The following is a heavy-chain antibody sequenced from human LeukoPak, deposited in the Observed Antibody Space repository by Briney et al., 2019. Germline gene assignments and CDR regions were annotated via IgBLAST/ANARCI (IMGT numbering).Heavy chain of an antibody. CDR3: ARGRGDWNYEGVWFDP. CDR2: MNPNSGNT. CDR1: GYTFTSCD. J-gene: IGHJ5*02. Sequence: ASVKVSYKASGYTFTSCDISWVRQATGQGLEWMGWMNPNSGNTGYAQRFQGRVTMTRNTSISTAYMELSSLRSEDTAVYYCARGRGDWNYEGVWFDPWGQGTLVTVSS. D-gene: IGHD1-7*01. V-gene: IGHV1-8*01.